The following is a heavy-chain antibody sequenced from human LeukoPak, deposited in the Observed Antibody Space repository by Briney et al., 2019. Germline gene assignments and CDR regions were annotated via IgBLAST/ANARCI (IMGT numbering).Heavy chain of an antibody. D-gene: IGHD6-19*01. J-gene: IGHJ4*02. CDR2: IWYDGSNK. Sequence: GRSLRLSCAASGFTFSSYGMHWVRQAPGKGLEWVAVIWYDGSNKYYADSVKGRFTISRDNSKNTLYLQMNSLRAEDTAVYYCARDRKAVGYYFDYWGQGTLVTVSS. V-gene: IGHV3-33*01. CDR1: GFTFSSYG. CDR3: ARDRKAVGYYFDY.